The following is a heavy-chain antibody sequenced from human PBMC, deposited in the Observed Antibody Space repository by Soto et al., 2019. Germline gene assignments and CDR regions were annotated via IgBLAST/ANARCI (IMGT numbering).Heavy chain of an antibody. CDR3: AREYYGVLTGYYNDY. Sequence: EVQLVESGGGLVQSGGSLGLSCVASGFSFRSYWMHWVRQAPGKGLVWVARISSDGTTTTYADSANGRFTVSRDNAANPQYLQRSSLRAKDTAVYYCAREYYGVLTGYYNDYWGQGTLVTVSS. D-gene: IGHD3-9*01. J-gene: IGHJ4*02. V-gene: IGHV3-74*01. CDR2: ISSDGTTT. CDR1: GFSFRSYW.